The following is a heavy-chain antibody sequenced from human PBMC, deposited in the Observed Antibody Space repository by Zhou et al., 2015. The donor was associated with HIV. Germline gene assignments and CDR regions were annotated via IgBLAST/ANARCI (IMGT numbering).Heavy chain of an antibody. V-gene: IGHV3-23*04. CDR3: AKDRRNWIGEYDS. D-gene: IGHD3-10*01. CDR1: GLTFSSYS. Sequence: VQLVESGGGVVQPGRSLRLSCAASGLTFSSYSMIWVRQAPGKGLECVSIISGSGGGKFYADSVKGRFTISRDDSKNSFYLQMNDLRAEDTALYYCAKDRRNWIGEYDSWGHGTLVTVSS. CDR2: ISGSGGGK. J-gene: IGHJ5*01.